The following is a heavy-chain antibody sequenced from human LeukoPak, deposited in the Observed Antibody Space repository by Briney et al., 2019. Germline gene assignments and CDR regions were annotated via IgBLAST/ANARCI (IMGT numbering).Heavy chain of an antibody. J-gene: IGHJ4*02. V-gene: IGHV3-23*01. CDR2: ISGSGGST. CDR1: GFTFSSYA. D-gene: IGHD3-10*01. Sequence: GGSLRLSCAASGFTFSSYAMSWVRQAPGKGLEWVSVISGSGGSTYYADSVKGRFTFSRDNSKNTLYLQMNSLRAEDTAVYYCAKDSNYYGSGTYSKGPVDYWGQGTLVTVSS. CDR3: AKDSNYYGSGTYSKGPVDY.